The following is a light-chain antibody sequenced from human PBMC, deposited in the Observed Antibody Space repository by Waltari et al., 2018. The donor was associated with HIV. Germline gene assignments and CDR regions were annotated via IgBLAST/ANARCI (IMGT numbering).Light chain of an antibody. CDR1: SNNIGNYA. CDR2: GNS. J-gene: IGLJ2*01. CDR3: STWDFSLNSVV. Sequence: QSALTQEASVSGTVGQKVTLSCTGNSNNIGNYAVGWYQQISHGAPNTVVFGNSLPSGIPVRFSGSNSGTIASLTISGLQPEDEAVYYCSTWDFSLNSVVFGGGTKLTV. V-gene: IGLV1-44*01.